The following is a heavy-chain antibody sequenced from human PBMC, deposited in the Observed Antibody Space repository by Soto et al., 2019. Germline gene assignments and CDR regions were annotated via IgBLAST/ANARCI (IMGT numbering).Heavy chain of an antibody. CDR2: IIPIFGTA. CDR1: GGTFSSYA. D-gene: IGHD6-13*01. Sequence: QVQLVQSGAEVKKPGSSVKVSCKASGGTFSSYAISWVRQAPGQGLEWMGGIIPIFGTANYAQKFQGRVTITAHESTSTAYMELSSLRSEDTAVYYCGRSWYYYYGMDVWGQGTTVTVSS. V-gene: IGHV1-69*01. J-gene: IGHJ6*02. CDR3: GRSWYYYYGMDV.